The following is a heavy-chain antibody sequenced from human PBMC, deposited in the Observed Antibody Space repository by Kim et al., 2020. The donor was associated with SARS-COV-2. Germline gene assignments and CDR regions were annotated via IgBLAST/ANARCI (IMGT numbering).Heavy chain of an antibody. CDR3: HVDSKVGSPKLVDY. J-gene: IGHJ4*02. CDR2: FDPEDGET. CDR1: GYTLTELS. D-gene: IGHD1-26*01. Sequence: ASVKVSCKVSGYTLTELSMHWVRQAPGKGLEWMGGFDPEDGETIYAQKFQGRVTMTEDTSTDTAYMELSSLRSEDTAVYYCHVDSKVGSPKLVDYWGQGTLVTVSS. V-gene: IGHV1-24*01.